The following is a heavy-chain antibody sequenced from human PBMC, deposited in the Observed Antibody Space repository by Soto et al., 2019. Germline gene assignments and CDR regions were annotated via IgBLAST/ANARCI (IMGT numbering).Heavy chain of an antibody. CDR2: IDPSDSYT. CDR3: ARWGQLAHSFDSYYYYGMDV. D-gene: IGHD6-6*01. CDR1: GYSFTSYW. V-gene: IGHV5-10-1*01. J-gene: IGHJ6*02. Sequence: PGESLKISCKGSGYSFTSYWISWVRQMPGKGLEWMGRIDPSDSYTNYSPSFQGHVTISADKSISTAYLQWSSLKASDTAMYYCARWGQLAHSFDSYYYYGMDVWGQGTTVTVSS.